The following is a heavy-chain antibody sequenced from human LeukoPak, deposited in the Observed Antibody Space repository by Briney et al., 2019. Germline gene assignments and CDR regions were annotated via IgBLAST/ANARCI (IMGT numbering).Heavy chain of an antibody. CDR2: IWYDGSNK. D-gene: IGHD4-17*01. V-gene: IGHV3-33*01. CDR1: GFTFSSYG. CDR3: ARDDGDYEYYFDY. J-gene: IGHJ4*02. Sequence: GGSLRLSCAASGFTFSSYGMHWVRQAPGKGLEWVAVIWYDGSNKYYADSVKGRFTISRDNSKNTLYLQMNSLRAEDTAVYYCARDDGDYEYYFDYWGQGTLVTVSS.